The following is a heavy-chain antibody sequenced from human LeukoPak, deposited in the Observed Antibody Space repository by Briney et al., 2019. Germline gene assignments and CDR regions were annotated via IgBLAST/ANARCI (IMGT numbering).Heavy chain of an antibody. CDR1: GFTFSTYA. D-gene: IGHD6-19*01. V-gene: IGHV3-23*01. Sequence: GGSLRLSCAASGFTFSTYAITWVRQDPGQGLEWVSAISDNGGGTYYADSVKGRFTISRDNSKNTVLLQMNSLRADDTALYYCTKGDGGWYPIDYWGQGTLVIVSS. J-gene: IGHJ4*02. CDR3: TKGDGGWYPIDY. CDR2: ISDNGGGT.